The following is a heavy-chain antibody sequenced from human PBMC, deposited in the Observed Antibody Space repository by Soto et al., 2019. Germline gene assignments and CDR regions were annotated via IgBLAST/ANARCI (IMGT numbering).Heavy chain of an antibody. Sequence: QVQLVESGGGVVQPGRSLRLSCAASGFTFSNFGMHWVRQAPGKGLEWVAVISYDGRPNPYIDPYVDSVKGRFTISRDNSMNTLYLQMNNLRPEDTAVYYCAKDRDSGWYNSPAPLDYWGQGTLVTVSS. CDR2: ISYDGRPNPYI. CDR1: GFTFSNFG. CDR3: AKDRDSGWYNSPAPLDY. J-gene: IGHJ4*02. V-gene: IGHV3-30*18. D-gene: IGHD6-19*01.